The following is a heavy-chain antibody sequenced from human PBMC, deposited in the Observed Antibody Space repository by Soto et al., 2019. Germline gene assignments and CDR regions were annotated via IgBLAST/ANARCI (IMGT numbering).Heavy chain of an antibody. Sequence: SVKVSCKASGGTFSSYAISWVRQAPGQGLEWMGGTIPIFGTANYAQKFQGRVTITADKSTSTAYMELSSLRSEDTAVYYCARDRGGLRAFDYWGQGTLVTVSS. J-gene: IGHJ4*02. CDR2: TIPIFGTA. D-gene: IGHD3-10*01. CDR1: GGTFSSYA. CDR3: ARDRGGLRAFDY. V-gene: IGHV1-69*06.